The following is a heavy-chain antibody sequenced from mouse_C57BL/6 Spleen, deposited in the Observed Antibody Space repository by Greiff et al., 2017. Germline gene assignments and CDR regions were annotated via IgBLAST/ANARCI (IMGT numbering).Heavy chain of an antibody. D-gene: IGHD1-1*01. CDR3: ARSDYGSSYEYFDV. J-gene: IGHJ1*03. V-gene: IGHV1-80*01. Sequence: VQRVESGAELVKPGASVKISCKASGYAFSSYWMNWVKQRPGKGLEWIGQIYPGDGDTNYNGKFKGKATLTADKSSSTAYMQLSSLTSEDSAVXFCARSDYGSSYEYFDVRGTGTTVTVSS. CDR2: IYPGDGDT. CDR1: GYAFSSYW.